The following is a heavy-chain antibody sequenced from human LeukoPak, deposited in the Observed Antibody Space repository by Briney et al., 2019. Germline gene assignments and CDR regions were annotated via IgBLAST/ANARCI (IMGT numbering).Heavy chain of an antibody. D-gene: IGHD6-19*01. CDR2: ISSSSSYT. Sequence: PGGSLRLSCAVSGFTFGDYYVSWIRQAPGKGLEWVAYISSSSSYTNYALSVKGRFTISRDNAKNSLYLQMDSLRAEDTAMYYCARDRSVDGTVWGQGTLVTVSS. V-gene: IGHV3-11*06. CDR3: ARDRSVDGTV. J-gene: IGHJ4*02. CDR1: GFTFGDYY.